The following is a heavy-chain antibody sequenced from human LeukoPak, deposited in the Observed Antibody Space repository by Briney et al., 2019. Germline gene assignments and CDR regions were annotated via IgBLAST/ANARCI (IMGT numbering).Heavy chain of an antibody. Sequence: NPSQTLSLTCTVSGGSISSGYYWSWIRQNPGKGLEWIGYIYYSGSTYYNPPLKSRVTISVDTSKNQFSLKLNSVTAADTAIYYCARSTQREWLPDAFDIWGQGTMVTVSS. V-gene: IGHV4-31*03. D-gene: IGHD5-12*01. CDR3: ARSTQREWLPDAFDI. J-gene: IGHJ3*02. CDR1: GGSISSGYY. CDR2: IYYSGST.